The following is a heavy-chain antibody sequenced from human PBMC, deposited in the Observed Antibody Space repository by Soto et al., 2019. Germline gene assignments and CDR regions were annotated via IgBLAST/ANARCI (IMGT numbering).Heavy chain of an antibody. CDR3: ARDATYRDSSFYYDVFDI. V-gene: IGHV3-7*05. D-gene: IGHD3-22*01. CDR2: ISRDGGEE. Sequence: DVQLMESGGCLVQPGGSLRLSCAASGFTFSYYWMTWVRQAPGKGLEWVANISRDGGEEHYVTSVKVRFSGSRDNAKESFYLPMMSLRIEDTAVYYCARDATYRDSSFYYDVFDIWGQGTRVTVSS. CDR1: GFTFSYYW. J-gene: IGHJ3*02.